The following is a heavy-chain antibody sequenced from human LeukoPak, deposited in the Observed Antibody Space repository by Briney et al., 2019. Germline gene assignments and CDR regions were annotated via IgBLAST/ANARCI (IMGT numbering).Heavy chain of an antibody. CDR3: ARDSDLETSSGYFDY. CDR1: GGSISSYY. V-gene: IGHV4-4*07. J-gene: IGHJ4*02. Sequence: PSETLSLTCTVSGGSISSYYWSWIRQPAGKGLEWIGRIYTSGSTNYNPSLKSRATMSVDTSKNQFSLKLSSVTAADTAVYYCARDSDLETSSGYFDYWGQGTLVTVSS. CDR2: IYTSGST. D-gene: IGHD3-22*01.